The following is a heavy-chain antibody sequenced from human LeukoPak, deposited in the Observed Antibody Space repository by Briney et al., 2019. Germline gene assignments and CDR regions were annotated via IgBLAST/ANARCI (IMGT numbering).Heavy chain of an antibody. D-gene: IGHD1-26*01. J-gene: IGHJ3*02. V-gene: IGHV3-30*04. CDR3: AGAYSGSYSNAFDI. CDR1: GFTFSSYV. Sequence: PGGSLRLSCAASGFTFSSYVMHWVRQAPGKGLEWVAIISYDGSNEYYADSVKGRFTISRDNSKNTLYLQMNSLRAADTAVYYCAGAYSGSYSNAFDIWGQGTMVTVSS. CDR2: ISYDGSNE.